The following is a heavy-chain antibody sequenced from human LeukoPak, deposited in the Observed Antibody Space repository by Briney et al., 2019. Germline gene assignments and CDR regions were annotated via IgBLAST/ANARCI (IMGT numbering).Heavy chain of an antibody. Sequence: SETLSLTCTVSGGSISSSSYYWGWIRQPPGKGLEWIVSIYYSGSTYYNPSLKSPVTISVDTSKNQLSLKLSSVTAADTAVYYCARHRSGSYLDAFDIWGQGTMVTVSS. V-gene: IGHV4-39*01. CDR1: GGSISSSSYY. CDR2: IYYSGST. CDR3: ARHRSGSYLDAFDI. J-gene: IGHJ3*02. D-gene: IGHD1-26*01.